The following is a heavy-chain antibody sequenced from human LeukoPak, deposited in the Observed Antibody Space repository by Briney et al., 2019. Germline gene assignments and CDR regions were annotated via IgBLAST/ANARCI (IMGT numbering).Heavy chain of an antibody. Sequence: ASVKVSCKASGYTFTSYDIYWVRQATGQGLEWMGWMNPNSGNTGYAQKFQGRVTMTRNTSISTAYMELSSLRSEDTAVYYCASGSDDSSGQHHDAFDIWGQGTMVTVSS. D-gene: IGHD3-22*01. J-gene: IGHJ3*02. V-gene: IGHV1-8*01. CDR3: ASGSDDSSGQHHDAFDI. CDR1: GYTFTSYD. CDR2: MNPNSGNT.